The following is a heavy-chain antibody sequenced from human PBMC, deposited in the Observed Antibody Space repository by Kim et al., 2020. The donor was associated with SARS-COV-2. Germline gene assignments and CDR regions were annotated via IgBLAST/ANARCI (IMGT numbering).Heavy chain of an antibody. CDR2: INSGGTST. CDR1: GFTFSSYA. J-gene: IGHJ4*02. CDR3: AKRERSSGNYYSDF. Sequence: GGSLRLSCAASGFTFSSYAMSWVRQAPGKALEWVSAINSGGTSTYYADSVKDRFTISRDNSKNTLYLQMNSLRDEDTAIYDCAKRERSSGNYYSDFWGQGTLVTVSS. V-gene: IGHV3-23*01. D-gene: IGHD5-12*01.